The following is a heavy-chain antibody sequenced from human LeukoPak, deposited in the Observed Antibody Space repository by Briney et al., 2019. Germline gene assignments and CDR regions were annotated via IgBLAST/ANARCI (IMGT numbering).Heavy chain of an antibody. CDR1: GGSNSNNNHY. Sequence: SETLSLTCTVSGGSNSNNNHYWGWIRQPPEKGLEWIGSIYNSGSAYNNPSLKSRVTISVDTSKNQFSLKLSSVTAADTAVYYCARGHPNDFWSGSRAPYYYYYYMDVWGKGTTVTVFS. CDR2: IYNSGSA. V-gene: IGHV4-39*01. CDR3: ARGHPNDFWSGSRAPYYYYYYMDV. J-gene: IGHJ6*03. D-gene: IGHD3-3*01.